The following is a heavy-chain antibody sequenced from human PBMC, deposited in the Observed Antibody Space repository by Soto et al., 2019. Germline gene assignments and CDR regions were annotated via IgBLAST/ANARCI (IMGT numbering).Heavy chain of an antibody. CDR1: GYTFTSYY. Sequence: ASVKVSCKASGYTFTSYYMHWVRQAPGQGLEWMGIINPSGGSTSYAQKFQGRVTMTRDTSTSTVYMELSSLRSEDTAVYYCARDAVVLRFLEWLSRLNWFDPWGQGTLVTVSS. J-gene: IGHJ5*02. D-gene: IGHD3-3*01. CDR2: INPSGGST. CDR3: ARDAVVLRFLEWLSRLNWFDP. V-gene: IGHV1-46*03.